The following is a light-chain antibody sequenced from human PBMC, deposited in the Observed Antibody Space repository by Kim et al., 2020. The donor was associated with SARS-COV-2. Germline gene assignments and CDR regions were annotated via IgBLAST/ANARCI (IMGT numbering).Light chain of an antibody. J-gene: IGKJ4*01. CDR3: QQRSHWRVT. CDR1: QSVSSY. CDR2: DAS. Sequence: EIVLTQSPATLSLSPGERVTLSCRASQSVSSYLAWYQQKPGQAPRLLIYDASNRATGIPARFSGSGSGTDFTLTISSLEPEDFAVYYCQQRSHWRVTFGGGTKVEIK. V-gene: IGKV3-11*01.